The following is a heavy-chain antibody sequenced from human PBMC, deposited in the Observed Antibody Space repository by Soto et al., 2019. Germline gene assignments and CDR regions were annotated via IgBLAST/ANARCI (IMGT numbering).Heavy chain of an antibody. CDR3: AGEGALATFGVL. V-gene: IGHV4-4*02. D-gene: IGHD3-3*01. J-gene: IGHJ1*01. Sequence: PSETLSLTCAVSGDSISCSHWWSWFRLPPGKGLEWIGEISHTGTTNYNPSLKSRVTMSVDKPKNQFSLRLTSVTAADTAVYYCAGEGALATFGVLWGQGTRVTVSS. CDR2: ISHTGTT. CDR1: GDSISCSHW.